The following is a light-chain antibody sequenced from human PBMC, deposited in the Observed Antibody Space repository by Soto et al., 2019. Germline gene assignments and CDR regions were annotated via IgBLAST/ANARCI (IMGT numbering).Light chain of an antibody. V-gene: IGLV2-14*01. CDR1: SSDVGGYNS. Sequence: QPVLTQPASVSGSPGQSITISCTETSSDVGGYNSVSWYQQHPGKAPKLMIFEVSNRPSGVSNRFSGSKSGNTASLTISGLQTEDEADYYCSSYTTSSTLWLFGGGTKLTVL. J-gene: IGLJ3*02. CDR3: SSYTTSSTLWL. CDR2: EVS.